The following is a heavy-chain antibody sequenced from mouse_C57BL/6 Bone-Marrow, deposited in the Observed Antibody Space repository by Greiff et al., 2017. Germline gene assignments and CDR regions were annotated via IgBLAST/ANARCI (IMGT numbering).Heavy chain of an antibody. D-gene: IGHD2-3*01. CDR2: IDPSDSYT. J-gene: IGHJ4*01. Sequence: QVQLQQPGAELVMPGASVKLSCKASGYTFTSYWMHWVKQRPGQGLEWIGEIDPSDSYTNYNQKFKGKSTFPVDKSSSTAYIQLSSLTSEDSAVYYCARNYDGSMDYWGQGTSVTVSS. CDR3: ARNYDGSMDY. V-gene: IGHV1-69*01. CDR1: GYTFTSYW.